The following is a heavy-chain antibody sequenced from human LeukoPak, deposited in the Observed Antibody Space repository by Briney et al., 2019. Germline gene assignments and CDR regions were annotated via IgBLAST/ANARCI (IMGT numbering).Heavy chain of an antibody. D-gene: IGHD3-22*01. V-gene: IGHV1-2*02. Sequence: ASVKVSCKASGHTFTGYYMHWVRQAPGQGLEWMGWINPNSGGTNYAQKFQGRVTMTRDTSISTAYMELRRLRSGDTAVYYCARDFDTSGYYTGHWGQGTLVTVSS. CDR3: ARDFDTSGYYTGH. CDR1: GHTFTGYY. CDR2: INPNSGGT. J-gene: IGHJ4*02.